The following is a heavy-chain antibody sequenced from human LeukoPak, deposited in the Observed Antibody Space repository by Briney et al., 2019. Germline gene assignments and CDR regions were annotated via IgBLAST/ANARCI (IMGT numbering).Heavy chain of an antibody. V-gene: IGHV4-4*02. J-gene: IGHJ4*02. D-gene: IGHD1-26*01. Sequence: SGTLSLTCAVSGGSILTTNWWSWVRQPPGKGLEWIGEVHLSGASNYNPSLKSRVSMSIDKSKNHLSLDLTSVTAADTAIYYCARESGAFSPFGFWGQGTLVTVSS. CDR3: ARESGAFSPFGF. CDR1: GGSILTTNW. CDR2: VHLSGAS.